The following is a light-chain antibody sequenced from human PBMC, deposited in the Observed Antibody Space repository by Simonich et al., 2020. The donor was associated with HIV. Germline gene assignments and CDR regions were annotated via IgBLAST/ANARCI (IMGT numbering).Light chain of an antibody. V-gene: IGLV2-14*03. CDR3: SSYTSSSTWV. Sequence: QSALTQPASVSGSPGQSITISCTGTSSDVGVYNYVSWYQQHPGKAPKLMINAVSNRPSGVSNRFAGSKSGNTASLTISGLQAEDEADYYCSSYTSSSTWVFGGGTKLTVL. CDR1: SSDVGVYNY. J-gene: IGLJ3*02. CDR2: AVS.